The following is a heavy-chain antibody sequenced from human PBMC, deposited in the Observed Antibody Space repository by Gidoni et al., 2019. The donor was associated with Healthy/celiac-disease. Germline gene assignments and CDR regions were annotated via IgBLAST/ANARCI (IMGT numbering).Heavy chain of an antibody. CDR1: VFTFSSYS. D-gene: IGHD6-13*01. CDR3: ASAAYSSSWNY. J-gene: IGHJ4*02. CDR2: ISSSSSYI. Sequence: EVQLVESGGGLVKPGVSLRLSCAASVFTFSSYSMNWVRQAPGKGLEWVSSISSSSSYIYYADSVKGRFTISRDNAKNSLYLQMNSLRAEDTAVYYCASAAYSSSWNYWGQGTLVTVSS. V-gene: IGHV3-21*01.